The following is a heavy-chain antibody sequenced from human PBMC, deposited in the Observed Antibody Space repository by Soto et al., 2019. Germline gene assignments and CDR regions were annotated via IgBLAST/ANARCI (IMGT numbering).Heavy chain of an antibody. CDR2: INSDGSST. CDR3: ARDLLDQKESVTDLEWYVRHYYGMDV. Sequence: GGSLRLSCAASGFTFSSYWMHWVRQAPGKGLVWVSRINSDGSSTSYADSVKGRFTISRDNAKNTLYLQMNSLRAEDTAVYYCARDLLDQKESVTDLEWYVRHYYGMDVWGQGTTVTVSS. CDR1: GFTFSSYW. D-gene: IGHD3-3*01. V-gene: IGHV3-74*01. J-gene: IGHJ6*02.